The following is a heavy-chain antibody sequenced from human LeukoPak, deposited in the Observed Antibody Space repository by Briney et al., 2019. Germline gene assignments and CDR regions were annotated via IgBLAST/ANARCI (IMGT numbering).Heavy chain of an antibody. CDR1: GFTFSSYA. Sequence: GSLRLSCAASGFTFSSYAMSWVRQAPGKGLEWVSAISGSGGSTYYADSVKGRFTISRDNSKNTLYLQMNSLRAEDTAVYYCASQPGYCSSTSCLDFDYWCQGTLVTVSS. D-gene: IGHD2-2*03. V-gene: IGHV3-23*01. CDR2: ISGSGGST. CDR3: ASQPGYCSSTSCLDFDY. J-gene: IGHJ4*02.